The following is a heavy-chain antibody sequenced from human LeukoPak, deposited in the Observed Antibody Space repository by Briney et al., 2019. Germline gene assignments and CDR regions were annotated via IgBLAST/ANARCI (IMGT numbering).Heavy chain of an antibody. Sequence: ASVKVSCKASGYTFTSYGISWVRQAPGQGVEWMGWISAYNGNTNYAQKLQGRVTMTTDTSTSTAYMELRSLRSDDTAVYYCARVIAVAGPYYYYMDVWGKGTTVTISS. CDR3: ARVIAVAGPYYYYMDV. V-gene: IGHV1-18*01. J-gene: IGHJ6*03. CDR2: ISAYNGNT. D-gene: IGHD6-19*01. CDR1: GYTFTSYG.